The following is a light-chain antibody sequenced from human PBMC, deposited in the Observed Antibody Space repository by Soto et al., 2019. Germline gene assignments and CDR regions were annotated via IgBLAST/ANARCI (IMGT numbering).Light chain of an antibody. CDR3: QQYNNFPYT. J-gene: IGKJ2*01. V-gene: IGKV1-8*01. CDR2: AAS. CDR1: QGISSY. Sequence: ATRMTQSPSSLSTSTGDRVTITCRASQGISSYLAWYQQKSGKAPKLLIYAASTLQSGVPSRFSGSGSGTDSTLTISSLQSEDFATYYCQQYNNFPYTFGQGTKLEIK.